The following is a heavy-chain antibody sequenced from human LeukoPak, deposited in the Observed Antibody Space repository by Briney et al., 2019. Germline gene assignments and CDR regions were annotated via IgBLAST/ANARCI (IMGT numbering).Heavy chain of an antibody. Sequence: PSETLSLTCTVSGGSISGYYWSWIRQPAGKGLEWIGRIYTSGSTNYNPSLKSRVTISVDKSKNQFSLKVSSVTAADTAVYYCARSWGLQFVHDYWGQGTLVTVSS. CDR2: IYTSGST. J-gene: IGHJ4*02. V-gene: IGHV4-4*07. CDR1: GGSISGYY. CDR3: ARSWGLQFVHDY. D-gene: IGHD5-24*01.